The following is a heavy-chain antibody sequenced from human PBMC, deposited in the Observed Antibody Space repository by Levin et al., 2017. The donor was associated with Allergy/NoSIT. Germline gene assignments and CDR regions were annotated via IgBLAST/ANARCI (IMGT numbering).Heavy chain of an antibody. Sequence: SCAASGFTFSSYSMNWVRQAPGKGLEWVSSISSSSSYIYYADSVKGRFTISRDNAKNSLYLQMNSLRAEDTAVYYCARVPGYCSSTSCYGDYYYYYGMDVWGQGTTVTVSS. CDR2: ISSSSSYI. CDR3: ARVPGYCSSTSCYGDYYYYYGMDV. J-gene: IGHJ6*02. D-gene: IGHD2-2*01. CDR1: GFTFSSYS. V-gene: IGHV3-21*01.